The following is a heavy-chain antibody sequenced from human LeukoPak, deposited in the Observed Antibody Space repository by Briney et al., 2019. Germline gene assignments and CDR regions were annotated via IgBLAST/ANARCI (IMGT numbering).Heavy chain of an antibody. J-gene: IGHJ4*02. Sequence: GGSLRLSCAASGFTFGNYAMSWVRQAPGKGLEWVSAISGSGGSTYYADSVKGRFTISRDNSKNTLYLQMNSLRAEDTAVYYCAKVSYLGCSGGSCYLHYFDYWGQGTLVTVSS. CDR1: GFTFGNYA. CDR2: ISGSGGST. D-gene: IGHD2-15*01. CDR3: AKVSYLGCSGGSCYLHYFDY. V-gene: IGHV3-23*01.